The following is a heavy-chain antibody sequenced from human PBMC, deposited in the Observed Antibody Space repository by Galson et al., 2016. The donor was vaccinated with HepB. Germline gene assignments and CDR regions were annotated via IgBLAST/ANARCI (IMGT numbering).Heavy chain of an antibody. CDR2: VSHSGST. CDR3: ARLLAARPPHDFYYGMDV. Sequence: SETLSLTCTVSGGAISSYYWNWIRQPPGKGLEWIGYVSHSGSTSHNSSLKSRLTISVDTSKNQFSLKLSSVTAADTAVYYCARLLAARPPHDFYYGMDVWGQGTSITVSS. J-gene: IGHJ6*02. D-gene: IGHD6-6*01. V-gene: IGHV4-59*01. CDR1: GGAISSYY.